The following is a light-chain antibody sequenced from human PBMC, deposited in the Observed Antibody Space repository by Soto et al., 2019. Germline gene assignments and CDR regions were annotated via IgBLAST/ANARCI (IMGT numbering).Light chain of an antibody. J-gene: IGKJ5*01. CDR1: QTVSSSY. CDR3: QQYGSSPLT. CDR2: GAS. V-gene: IGKV3-20*01. Sequence: EIVLTQSPGTLSLSPGERATLSCRASQTVSSSYLAWYQQKPGQAPRLLIYGASSRATGIPDRFSGSGSGTDATLTINRLEPEDFAVYYCQQYGSSPLTFGRGTRLEI.